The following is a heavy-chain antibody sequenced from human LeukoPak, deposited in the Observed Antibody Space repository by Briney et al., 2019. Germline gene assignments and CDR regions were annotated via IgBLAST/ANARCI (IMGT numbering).Heavy chain of an antibody. CDR1: GGSISSYY. V-gene: IGHV4-59*08. D-gene: IGHD4-17*01. J-gene: IGHJ3*02. CDR2: IHYSGGIT. Sequence: PSETLSLTCTVSGGSISSYYWSWIRQPPGKGLEWIGYIHYSGGITYYNPSLKSRVTISVDTSKNQFSLSLSSVTAADTAVYYCARGRFSYGDSTGKYAFDIWGQGTMVTVSS. CDR3: ARGRFSYGDSTGKYAFDI.